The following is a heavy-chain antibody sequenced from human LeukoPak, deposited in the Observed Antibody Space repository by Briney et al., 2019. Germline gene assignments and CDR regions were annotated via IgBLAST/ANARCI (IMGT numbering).Heavy chain of an antibody. V-gene: IGHV3-21*01. CDR1: GFTFNNYS. CDR3: ARGEMTTISFFDY. Sequence: GGSLRLSCAASGFTFNNYSMQWVRQAPGRGVEWVSSITPTSGYIYYADSVEGRFTISRDNAKNSLYLKMTSLRAEDTAVYYCARGEMTTISFFDYWGQGTLVTVYS. J-gene: IGHJ4*02. CDR2: ITPTSGYI. D-gene: IGHD5-24*01.